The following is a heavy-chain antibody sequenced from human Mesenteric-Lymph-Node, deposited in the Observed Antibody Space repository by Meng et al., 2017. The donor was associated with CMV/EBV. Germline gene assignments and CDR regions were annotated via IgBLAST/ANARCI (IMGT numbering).Heavy chain of an antibody. CDR2: ISSSSSTI. CDR3: ARDGEQQLVYYYYYGMDV. D-gene: IGHD6-13*01. CDR1: GFTFSSYS. Sequence: GESLKISCAASGFTFSSYSMNWVRQAPGKGLEWVSYISSSSSTIYYADSVKGRFTISRDNAKNSLYLQMNSLRAEDTAVYYCARDGEQQLVYYYYYGMDVWGQGTTVTVSS. V-gene: IGHV3-48*04. J-gene: IGHJ6*02.